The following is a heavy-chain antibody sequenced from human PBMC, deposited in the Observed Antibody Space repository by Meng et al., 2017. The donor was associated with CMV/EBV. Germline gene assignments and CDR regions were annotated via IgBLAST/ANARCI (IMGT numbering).Heavy chain of an antibody. CDR2: IYYSGST. CDR3: ARELEPSYGMDV. D-gene: IGHD1-1*01. V-gene: IGHV4-59*01. Sequence: SETLSLTCTVSGGSISSYYWSWIRQPPGKGLEWIGYIYYSGSTNYNPSLKSPVTISVDTSKNQFSLKLSSVTAADTAVYYCARELEPSYGMDVWGQGTTVTVSS. CDR1: GGSISSYY. J-gene: IGHJ6*02.